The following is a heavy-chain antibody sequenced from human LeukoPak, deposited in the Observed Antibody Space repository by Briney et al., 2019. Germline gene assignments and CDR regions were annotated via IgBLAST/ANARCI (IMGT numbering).Heavy chain of an antibody. Sequence: GGSLRLSYAASGFTFSDYYMSWIRQAPGKGLEYVSAISSNGGSTYYANSVKGRFTISRDNSKNALYLQMGSLRAEDMAVYYCARDISYDFWSGADYWGQGTLVTVSS. J-gene: IGHJ4*02. D-gene: IGHD3-3*01. V-gene: IGHV3-64*01. CDR1: GFTFSDYY. CDR2: ISSNGGST. CDR3: ARDISYDFWSGADY.